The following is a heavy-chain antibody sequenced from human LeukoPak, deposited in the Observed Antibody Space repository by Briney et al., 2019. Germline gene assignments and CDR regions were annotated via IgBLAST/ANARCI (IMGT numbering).Heavy chain of an antibody. D-gene: IGHD4-17*01. CDR2: ISYDGSNK. V-gene: IGHV3-30*03. CDR3: ARDRHGDYVFDY. CDR1: VFTFSSYG. J-gene: IGHJ4*02. Sequence: VRSLRLSSAASVFTFSSYGMHGVRQAPGRGLEWVAVISYDGSNKYYADSVKGRFTISRDNSKNTLYLEMNSLRAEDTAVYYCARDRHGDYVFDYWGQGTLVTVSS.